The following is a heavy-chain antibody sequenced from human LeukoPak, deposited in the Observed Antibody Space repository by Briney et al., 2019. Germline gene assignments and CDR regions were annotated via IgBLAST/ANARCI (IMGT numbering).Heavy chain of an antibody. CDR3: AKGQMGPYYFDY. Sequence: GGSLRLSCAASGFTFSSYGMHWVRQAPGKGLEWVAVISYDGSNKYYADSVKGRLTISRDNSKNTLYLQMNSLRAEDTAVYYCAKGQMGPYYFDYWGQGTLVTVSS. CDR2: ISYDGSNK. V-gene: IGHV3-30*18. D-gene: IGHD2-8*01. CDR1: GFTFSSYG. J-gene: IGHJ4*02.